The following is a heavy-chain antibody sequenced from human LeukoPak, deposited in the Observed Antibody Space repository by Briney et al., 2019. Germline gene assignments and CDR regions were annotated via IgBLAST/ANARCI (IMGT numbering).Heavy chain of an antibody. J-gene: IGHJ5*02. Sequence: ASVKVSCKGSGYTFTNYDINWVRQATGQGLEWMGWMSPNSGYTAYAQKFRGRVIMTRNTSISTAYMELSSLRSEDTAVYYCARGQDYYGSGNWFDPWGQGTLVTVSS. CDR2: MSPNSGYT. CDR3: ARGQDYYGSGNWFDP. D-gene: IGHD3-10*01. CDR1: GYTFTNYD. V-gene: IGHV1-8*01.